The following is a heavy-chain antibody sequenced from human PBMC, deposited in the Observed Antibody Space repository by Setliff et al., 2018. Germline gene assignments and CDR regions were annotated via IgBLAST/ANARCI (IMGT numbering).Heavy chain of an antibody. CDR2: IHFRGTT. D-gene: IGHD6-19*01. Sequence: PSETLSLTCIVSGGYIGGTSYYWGWIRQPPGKGLEWIGSIHFRGTTYYNPSLNSQVTVSVDTSKNQFSLNLNSVTAADTAVYYCARVGVTSGWAYWGLGTLVTVSS. V-gene: IGHV4-39*01. CDR3: ARVGVTSGWAY. CDR1: GGYIGGTSYY. J-gene: IGHJ4*02.